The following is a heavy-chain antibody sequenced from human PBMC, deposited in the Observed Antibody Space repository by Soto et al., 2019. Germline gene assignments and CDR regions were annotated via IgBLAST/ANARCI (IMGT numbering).Heavy chain of an antibody. CDR3: AHRPDYTNFWFDD. D-gene: IGHD4-4*01. CDR2: IYWDDEK. Sequence: QITLKESGPTLLKPKQHLTLTCTFSGSSLSTSGAGVGWIRQPPGKGLEWLALIYWDDEKRYSPSPKSRLTITKDTSKNHVVLRMTKMDPVETATYYCAHRPDYTNFWFDDWGLGTLVTVSS. V-gene: IGHV2-5*02. J-gene: IGHJ4*02. CDR1: GSSLSTSGAG.